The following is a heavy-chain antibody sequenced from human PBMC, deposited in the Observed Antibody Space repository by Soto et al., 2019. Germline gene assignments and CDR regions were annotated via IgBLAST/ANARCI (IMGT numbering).Heavy chain of an antibody. J-gene: IGHJ4*02. CDR2: ISGSGGST. CDR3: AKDYVVDSSSWFDY. Sequence: GGSLRLSCGASGFTFGGYAVSWVRQAPGKGLEWVSAISGSGGSTYYADSVKGRFTISRDNSKNTLYLQMNSLRAEDTAVYYCAKDYVVDSSSWFDYWGQGTLVT. CDR1: GFTFGGYA. D-gene: IGHD6-13*01. V-gene: IGHV3-23*01.